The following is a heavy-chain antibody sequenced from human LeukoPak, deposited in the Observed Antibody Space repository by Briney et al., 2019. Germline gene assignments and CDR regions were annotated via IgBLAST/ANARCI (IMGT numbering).Heavy chain of an antibody. V-gene: IGHV3-66*01. CDR1: GFTVSSNY. CDR2: IYSGGST. D-gene: IGHD2-15*01. J-gene: IGHJ3*02. Sequence: GGSLRLSCAASGFTVSSNYMSWVRQAPGKGLEWVSVIYSGGSTYYADSVKGRFTISRDNSKNTLYLQMNSLRAEDTAVYYCASRGVAYCSGGSCPVGAFDIWGQGTMVTVSS. CDR3: ASRGVAYCSGGSCPVGAFDI.